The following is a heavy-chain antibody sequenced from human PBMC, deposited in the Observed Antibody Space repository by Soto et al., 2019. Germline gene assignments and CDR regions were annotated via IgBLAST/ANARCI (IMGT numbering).Heavy chain of an antibody. J-gene: IGHJ4*02. CDR1: GETFSFYS. Sequence: QVQLVQSGAEVRKPGSSVKVSCKASGETFSFYSINWVRQAPGLGLEWMGRINPILSMSNYAQRFQGRVTMTADKSTSTAYMELSGLRSEDTAIYYCASSYGSGYRAFDYWGQGALVTVSS. CDR3: ASSYGSGYRAFDY. D-gene: IGHD3-10*01. CDR2: INPILSMS. V-gene: IGHV1-69*02.